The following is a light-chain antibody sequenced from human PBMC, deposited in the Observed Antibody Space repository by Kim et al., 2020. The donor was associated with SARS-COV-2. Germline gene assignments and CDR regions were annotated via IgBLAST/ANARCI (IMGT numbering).Light chain of an antibody. CDR1: QSVSSN. CDR2: GAS. CDR3: QQYNNWPRWT. V-gene: IGKV3-15*01. J-gene: IGKJ1*01. Sequence: EIVMTQSPATLSVSPGERATLSCRASQSVSSNLAWYQQKPGQAPSLLIYGASTRATAIPSRFSGSGSGTEFTHTISSLQSEDFAVYYCQQYNNWPRWTFVQRTKMDIK.